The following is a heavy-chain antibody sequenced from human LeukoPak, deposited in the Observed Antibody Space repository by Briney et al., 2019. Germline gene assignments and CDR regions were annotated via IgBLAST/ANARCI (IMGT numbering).Heavy chain of an antibody. V-gene: IGHV3-21*01. CDR1: GFTFSMYS. Sequence: GGSLRLSCAASGFTFSMYSMNWVREAPGKGLEWVSSISSSSSYIYYVDSVRGRFTICRDNAKNSLYLQMNSLRAEDTAVYYCAVVEMATICWGQGTLVTVSS. CDR2: ISSSSSYI. J-gene: IGHJ4*02. CDR3: AVVEMATIC. D-gene: IGHD5-24*01.